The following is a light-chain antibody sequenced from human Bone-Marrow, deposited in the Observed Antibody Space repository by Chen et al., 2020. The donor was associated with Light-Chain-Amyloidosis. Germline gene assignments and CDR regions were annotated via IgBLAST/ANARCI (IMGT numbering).Light chain of an antibody. CDR3: LQDNDYPRT. V-gene: IGKV1-27*01. Sequence: DIQMTQSPSSLSASVGDRVTISCRASQDIYNYLAWYQQKPGKVPKLLIYAASTLQSGVPSRFSGGGSGTDFTLTIISLQPEDFATYFCLQDNDYPRTFGQGTRVEVK. CDR1: QDIYNY. J-gene: IGKJ1*01. CDR2: AAS.